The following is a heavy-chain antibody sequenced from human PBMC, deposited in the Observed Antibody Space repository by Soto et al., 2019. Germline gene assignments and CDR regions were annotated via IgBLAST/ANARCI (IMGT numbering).Heavy chain of an antibody. V-gene: IGHV4-4*07. CDR2: IYSSGST. D-gene: IGHD3-3*01. CDR3: ARGQRFSDWFDP. Sequence: QVHLQESGPGLVKPSETLSLTCTVSVCAISTYYWTWIRQPAGQGLEWIGRIYSSGSTKYNPSLQSRVTMSLDTYHNQFSLRLTSVTAADTAVYYCARGQRFSDWFDPWGQGTLVTVSS. J-gene: IGHJ5*02. CDR1: VCAISTYY.